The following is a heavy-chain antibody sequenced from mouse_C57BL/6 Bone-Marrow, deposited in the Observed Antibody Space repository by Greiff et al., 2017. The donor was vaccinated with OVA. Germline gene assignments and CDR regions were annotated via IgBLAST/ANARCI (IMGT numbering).Heavy chain of an antibody. CDR3: ARSSALYYGSSFDY. D-gene: IGHD1-1*01. CDR2: INPGSGGT. V-gene: IGHV1-54*01. Sequence: QVQLQQSGAELVRPGTSVKVSCKASGYAFTNYLIEWVKQRPGQGLEWIGVINPGSGGTNYNEKFKGKATLTADKSSSTAYMQLSSLTSEDSAVYVCARSSALYYGSSFDYWGQGTTLTVSS. J-gene: IGHJ2*01. CDR1: GYAFTNYL.